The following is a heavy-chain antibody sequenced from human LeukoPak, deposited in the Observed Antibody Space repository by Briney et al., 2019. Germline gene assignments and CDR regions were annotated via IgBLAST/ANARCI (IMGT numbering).Heavy chain of an antibody. D-gene: IGHD6-19*01. CDR2: IRFDGSDK. Sequence: GGSLRLSCAASGFIFSNYGMYWVRQAPGKGLEWVAFIRFDGSDKYYAESVKGRFTISRDNSKNTLYLQMSSLRAEDTAVYYCAKETTVAGFYPYFDYWGQGTLVTVSS. V-gene: IGHV3-30*02. CDR1: GFIFSNYG. J-gene: IGHJ4*02. CDR3: AKETTVAGFYPYFDY.